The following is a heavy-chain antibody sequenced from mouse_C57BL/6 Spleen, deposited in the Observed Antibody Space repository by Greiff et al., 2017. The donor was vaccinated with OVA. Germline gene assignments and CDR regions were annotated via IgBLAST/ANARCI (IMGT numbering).Heavy chain of an antibody. D-gene: IGHD2-5*01. V-gene: IGHV1-52*01. J-gene: IGHJ2*01. CDR3: ARHYSKGDYFDD. CDR1: GYTFTSYW. Sequence: QVQLQQPGAELVRPGSSVKLSCKASGYTFTSYWMHWVKQRPIQGLEWIGNIDPSDSETHYNQKFKDKATLTVDKSSSTAYMQLSSLTSEDSAVYYCARHYSKGDYFDDWGKGTTLTVSS. CDR2: IDPSDSET.